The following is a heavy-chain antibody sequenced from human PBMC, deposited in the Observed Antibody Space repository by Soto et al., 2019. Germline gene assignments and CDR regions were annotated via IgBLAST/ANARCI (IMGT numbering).Heavy chain of an antibody. V-gene: IGHV1-3*01. CDR2: INAGNGNT. J-gene: IGHJ6*02. CDR3: AKGQFGVVMDV. D-gene: IGHD3-3*01. Sequence: VSVKVSWKASGYTFTSYAMHWVRQAPGQRLEWMGWINAGNGNTKYSQKFQGRVTITRDTSASTAYMELSSLTVDDTAVYYCAKGQFGVVMDVWGQGTTVTVSS. CDR1: GYTFTSYA.